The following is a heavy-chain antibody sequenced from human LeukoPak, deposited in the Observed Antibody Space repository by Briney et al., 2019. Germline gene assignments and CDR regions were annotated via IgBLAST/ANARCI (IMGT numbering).Heavy chain of an antibody. J-gene: IGHJ6*03. V-gene: IGHV4-4*07. CDR1: GGSISSYY. CDR3: ARVSQQLVPYYYYYYYMDV. CDR2: IYTSGST. D-gene: IGHD6-13*01. Sequence: PSETLPLTCTVSGGSISSYYWSWIRQPAGKGLEWIGRIYTSGSTNYNPSLKSRVTMSVDTSKNQFSLKLSSVTAADTAVYYCARVSQQLVPYYYYYYYMDVWGKGTTVTVSS.